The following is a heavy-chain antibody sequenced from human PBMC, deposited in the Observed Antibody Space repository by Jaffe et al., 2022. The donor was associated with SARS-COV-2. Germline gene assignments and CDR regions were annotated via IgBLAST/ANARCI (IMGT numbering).Heavy chain of an antibody. V-gene: IGHV3-30*18. CDR2: ISYDGSNK. CDR1: GFTFSSYG. J-gene: IGHJ4*02. CDR3: AKDYLVHGDSLYYFDY. Sequence: QVQLVESGGGVVQPGRSLRLSCAASGFTFSSYGMHWVRQAPGKGLEWVAVISYDGSNKYYADSVKGRFTISRDNSKNTLYLQMNSLRAEDTAVYYCAKDYLVHGDSLYYFDYWGQGTLVTVSS. D-gene: IGHD4-17*01.